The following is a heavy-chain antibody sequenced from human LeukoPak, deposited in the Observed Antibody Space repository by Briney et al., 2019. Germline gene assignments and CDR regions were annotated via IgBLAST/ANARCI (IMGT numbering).Heavy chain of an antibody. V-gene: IGHV4-34*01. CDR1: GGSFSGYY. Sequence: SETLSLTCAVYGGSFSGYYWSWIRQPPGKGLEWIGEINHSGSTNYNPSLKSRVTISVDKSKNQFSLKLSSVTAEDKAVYYCARTNSKKAYYYYYMDVWGKGTTVTVSS. CDR3: ARTNSKKAYYYYYMDV. D-gene: IGHD4-11*01. J-gene: IGHJ6*03. CDR2: INHSGST.